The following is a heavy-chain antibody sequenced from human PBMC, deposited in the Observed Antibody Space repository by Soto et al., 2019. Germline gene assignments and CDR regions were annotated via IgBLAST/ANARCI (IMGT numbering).Heavy chain of an antibody. CDR2: IDPSDSQT. Sequence: GESLKISCKGSGYSFAGYWITWVRQKPGKGLEWMGRIDPSDSQTYYSPSFRGHVTISVTKSITTVFLQWSSLRVSDTAMYYCARQIYDSDTGPNFQYYFDSWGQGTPVTVSS. J-gene: IGHJ4*02. V-gene: IGHV5-10-1*01. CDR3: ARQIYDSDTGPNFQYYFDS. CDR1: GYSFAGYW. D-gene: IGHD3-22*01.